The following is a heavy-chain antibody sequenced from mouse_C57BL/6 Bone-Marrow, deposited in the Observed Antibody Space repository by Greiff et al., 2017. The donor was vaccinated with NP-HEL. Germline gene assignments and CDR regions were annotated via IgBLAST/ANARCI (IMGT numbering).Heavy chain of an antibody. Sequence: QVQLQQPGAELVKPGASVKMSCKASGYTFTSYWITWVKQRPGQGLEWIGDIYPGSGSTNYNEKFKSKATLTVDTSSSTAYMQLSSLTSEDSAVYYCAVYGSSYGDLDYWGQGTTLTVSS. J-gene: IGHJ2*01. CDR2: IYPGSGST. CDR1: GYTFTSYW. V-gene: IGHV1-55*01. D-gene: IGHD1-1*01. CDR3: AVYGSSYGDLDY.